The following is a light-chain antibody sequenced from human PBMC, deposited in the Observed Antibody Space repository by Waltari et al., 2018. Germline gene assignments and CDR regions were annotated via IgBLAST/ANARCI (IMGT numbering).Light chain of an antibody. J-gene: IGLJ3*02. CDR3: ALYMGSGIWV. Sequence: QTVVTQEPSLSVSPGGTVTTPCALSSGSLSTTSYPTWYQQPPGPAPRTLVYKANARSSGVPDRFSGSILGNTAALTITGAQADDESDYYCALYMGSGIWVFGGGTRLTVL. CDR2: KAN. V-gene: IGLV8-61*01. CDR1: SGSLSTTSY.